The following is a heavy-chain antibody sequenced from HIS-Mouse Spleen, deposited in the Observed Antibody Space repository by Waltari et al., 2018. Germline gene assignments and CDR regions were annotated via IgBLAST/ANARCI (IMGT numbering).Heavy chain of an antibody. CDR1: ASAVSDSD. J-gene: IGHJ2*01. V-gene: IGHV3-7*01. Sequence: EVQLVESGGGGVSPGGACPSPRLALASAVSDSDWTWVRRAQGRGLEWVANIKQDGSEEYYVDSVKGRFTISRDNAKNSLYLQMNSLRAEDTAVYYCARDRYWYFDPWGRGTLVTVSS. CDR3: ARDRYWYFDP. CDR2: IKQDGSEE.